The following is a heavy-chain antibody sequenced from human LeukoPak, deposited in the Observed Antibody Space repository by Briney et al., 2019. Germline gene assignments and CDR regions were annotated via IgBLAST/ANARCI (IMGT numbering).Heavy chain of an antibody. V-gene: IGHV4-59*01. D-gene: IGHD1-26*01. CDR1: GEPISGFY. CDR3: ARGGVGATSGRGFDY. J-gene: IGHJ4*02. CDR2: IYYSGST. Sequence: SETLSLTCTVSGEPISGFYWTWIRQPPGKGLEWIGYIYYSGSTNYNPSLKSRVTIPVDTSKNQFSLKLSSVTAADTAVYYCARGGVGATSGRGFDYWGQGTLVTVSS.